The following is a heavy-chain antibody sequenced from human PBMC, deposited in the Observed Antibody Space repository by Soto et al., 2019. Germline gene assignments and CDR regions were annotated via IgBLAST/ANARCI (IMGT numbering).Heavy chain of an antibody. V-gene: IGHV4-39*01. J-gene: IGHJ4*02. D-gene: IGHD3-10*01. Sequence: SETLSLTCTVSGGSISSSSYYWGWIRQPPGKGLEWIGSIYYSGSTYYNPSLKSRITISVDTSKNQFSLNLRSVTAADTAVYYCARNGVRGVGFWGQGTLVTVSS. CDR1: GGSISSSSYY. CDR2: IYYSGST. CDR3: ARNGVRGVGF.